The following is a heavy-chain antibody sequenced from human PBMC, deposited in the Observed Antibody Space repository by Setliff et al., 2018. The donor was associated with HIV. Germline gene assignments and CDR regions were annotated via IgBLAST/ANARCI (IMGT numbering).Heavy chain of an antibody. V-gene: IGHV4-39*01. J-gene: IGHJ4*02. CDR3: TRSPGLRFVDS. Sequence: PSETLSLTCTVFGDSITSPDYYWAWIRQPPGKGLEWIGNIYYSGSTYYNPSLKSRVTISVDTAKNQFSLKLKSVTAADTAFYYFTRSPGLRFVDSWGQGTLVTVSS. CDR2: IYYSGST. CDR1: GDSITSPDYY. D-gene: IGHD3-3*01.